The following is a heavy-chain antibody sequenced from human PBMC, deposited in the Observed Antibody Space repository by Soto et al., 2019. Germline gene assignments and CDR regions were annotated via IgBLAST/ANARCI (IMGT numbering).Heavy chain of an antibody. CDR3: AREDYNGLN. J-gene: IGHJ4*02. Sequence: HPGGSLRLSCAASGFTFSSYAMHWVRQAPGKGLEWVAVISYDGSNKYYADSVKGRFTISRDNSKNTLYLQMNSLRAEDTAVYYCAREDYNGLNWGQGTLVTVSS. D-gene: IGHD4-4*01. CDR2: ISYDGSNK. V-gene: IGHV3-30-3*01. CDR1: GFTFSSYA.